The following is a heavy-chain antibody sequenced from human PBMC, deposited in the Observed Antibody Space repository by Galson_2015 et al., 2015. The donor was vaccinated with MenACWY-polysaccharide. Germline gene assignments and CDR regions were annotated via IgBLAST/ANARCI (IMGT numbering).Heavy chain of an antibody. CDR2: IKQDGSEE. V-gene: IGHV3-7*01. CDR3: ARDTGVSRTDDWSFDL. CDR1: GFSFRSYW. Sequence: SLRLSCAASGFSFRSYWMSWVRQAPGKGLEWVADIKQDGSEEYYVDSVKGRFAISRDYARNSLYLQMNSLRAEDTAVYFCARDTGVSRTDDWSFDLWGRGSQVTVSS. J-gene: IGHJ2*01. D-gene: IGHD1-7*01.